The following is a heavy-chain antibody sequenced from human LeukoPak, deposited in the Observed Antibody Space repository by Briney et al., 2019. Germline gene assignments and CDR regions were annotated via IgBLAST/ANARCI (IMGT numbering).Heavy chain of an antibody. Sequence: SETLSLTCAVYGGSFSGYYWSWIRQPPGKGLEWIGEINHSGSTNYNPSLKSRVTISVDTPKNQFSLKLSSVTAADTAVYYCARATYYGSGSYRFPFDYWGQGTLVTVSS. CDR2: INHSGST. CDR3: ARATYYGSGSYRFPFDY. D-gene: IGHD3-10*01. V-gene: IGHV4-34*01. CDR1: GGSFSGYY. J-gene: IGHJ4*02.